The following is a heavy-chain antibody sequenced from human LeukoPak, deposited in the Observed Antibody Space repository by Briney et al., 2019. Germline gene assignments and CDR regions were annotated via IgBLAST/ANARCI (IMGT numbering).Heavy chain of an antibody. J-gene: IGHJ4*02. CDR1: GYTFTSYH. D-gene: IGHD3-22*01. Sequence: ASVKVSCKASGYTFTSYHMHWVRQARGQGLEWMGIINPSGGSTSYAQKFQGRVTMTRDTSTSTVYMERSSLRSEDTAVYYCANQKGVGVTPSLDYWGQGTLVTVSS. CDR2: INPSGGST. CDR3: ANQKGVGVTPSLDY. V-gene: IGHV1-46*01.